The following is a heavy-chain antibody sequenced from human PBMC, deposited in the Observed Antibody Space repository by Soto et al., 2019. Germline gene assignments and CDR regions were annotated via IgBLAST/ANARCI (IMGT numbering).Heavy chain of an antibody. Sequence: SETLSLTCAVSGGSISSGGYAWNWIRQPPGKGLEWIGYIYHSGYTSYNPSLKNRVTISVDKSKNQFSLTLSFVTAADTAVYYCARDSLTGNYFDPWGQGTLVTV. J-gene: IGHJ5*02. CDR1: GGSISSGGYA. CDR2: IYHSGYT. CDR3: ARDSLTGNYFDP. D-gene: IGHD1-7*01. V-gene: IGHV4-30-2*01.